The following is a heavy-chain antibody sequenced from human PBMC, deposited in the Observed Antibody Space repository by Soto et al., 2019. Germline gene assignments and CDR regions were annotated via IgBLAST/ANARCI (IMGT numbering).Heavy chain of an antibody. J-gene: IGHJ3*02. CDR2: IWYDGSNK. Sequence: GGSLRLSCAASGFTFSSYGMHWVRQAPGKGLEWVAVIWYDGSNKYYTDSVKGRFTISRDNSKNTLYLQMNSLRAEDTAVYYCARSGTYYDYIWGSWWAGESAFDIWGQGTMVTVSS. CDR3: ARSGTYYDYIWGSWWAGESAFDI. CDR1: GFTFSSYG. D-gene: IGHD3-16*01. V-gene: IGHV3-33*01.